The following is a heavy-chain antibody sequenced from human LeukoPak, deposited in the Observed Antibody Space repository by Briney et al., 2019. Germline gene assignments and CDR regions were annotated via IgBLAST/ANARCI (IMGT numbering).Heavy chain of an antibody. J-gene: IGHJ5*02. CDR3: ARQKVRGVINNWFDP. CDR2: IYPGDSDT. V-gene: IGHV5-51*01. CDR1: GYGFTSYW. Sequence: GESLKISCKGSGYGFTSYWIGWGRPMPGKGLEWMGIIYPGDSDTRYSPSFQGQVTISADKSISTAYLQWSSLKASDTAIYYCARQKVRGVINNWFDPWGQGTLVTVSS. D-gene: IGHD3-10*01.